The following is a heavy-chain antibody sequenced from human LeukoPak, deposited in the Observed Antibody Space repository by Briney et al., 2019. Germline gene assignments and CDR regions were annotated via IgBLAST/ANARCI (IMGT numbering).Heavy chain of an antibody. V-gene: IGHV4-59*01. J-gene: IGHJ5*02. CDR1: GASISSYY. CDR3: ARVGSTVLTWNWFDP. CDR2: IYYSGST. Sequence: SETLSLTCTVSGASISSYYCSWIRHPPGEGLEWIGYIYYSGSTNYHPSLMSRVTISVDTSKNQFSLKLSYVTAADTAVYYCARVGSTVLTWNWFDPWGQGTLVTVSS. D-gene: IGHD4-23*01.